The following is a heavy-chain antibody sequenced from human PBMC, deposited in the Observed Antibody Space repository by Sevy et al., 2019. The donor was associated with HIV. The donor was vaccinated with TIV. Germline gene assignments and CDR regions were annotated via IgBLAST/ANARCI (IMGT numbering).Heavy chain of an antibody. D-gene: IGHD3-22*01. CDR1: GITFSSHA. CDR3: AGGRYDSSGSFDAFDL. V-gene: IGHV3-23*01. Sequence: GGSLRLSCAASGITFSSHAMSWVRQAPGKGLEWVSTIFGSGGVTYYAYSVKGRFTISRDYSKNTLYLQMDSLRAEDTAVYYCAGGRYDSSGSFDAFDLWGQGTTVTVSS. CDR2: IFGSGGVT. J-gene: IGHJ3*01.